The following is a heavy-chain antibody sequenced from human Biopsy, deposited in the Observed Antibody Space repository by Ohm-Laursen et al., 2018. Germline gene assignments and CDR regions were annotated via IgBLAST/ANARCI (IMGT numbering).Heavy chain of an antibody. V-gene: IGHV4-59*01. J-gene: IGHJ2*01. CDR3: ARDRGFYSDRTVPGYFDL. D-gene: IGHD3-22*01. CDR2: VYYTGST. CDR1: GDSISSYY. Sequence: GTLSLTCTVSGDSISSYYWSWIRQPPGKGLEWIEYVYYTGSTDYNPSLQSRVTISVDTSKNHFSLRLRSVTPADTAIYYCARDRGFYSDRTVPGYFDLWGRGTLVTVSS.